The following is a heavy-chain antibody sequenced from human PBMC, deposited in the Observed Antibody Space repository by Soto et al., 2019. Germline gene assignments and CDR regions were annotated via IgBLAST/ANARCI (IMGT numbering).Heavy chain of an antibody. Sequence: ASVKVSCKASGYTFTSYYIHWVRQAPGQGLEWMGIINPSGGATSYTPKFQGRVTMTKDTSTSSVYMELSSLRSEDTAVYYCARDYEVVGAFYGMDVWGQGTTVTVSS. J-gene: IGHJ6*02. V-gene: IGHV1-46*01. D-gene: IGHD1-26*01. CDR1: GYTFTSYY. CDR2: INPSGGAT. CDR3: ARDYEVVGAFYGMDV.